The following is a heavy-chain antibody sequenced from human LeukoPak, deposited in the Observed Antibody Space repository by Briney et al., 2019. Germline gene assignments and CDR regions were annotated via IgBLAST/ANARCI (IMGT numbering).Heavy chain of an antibody. Sequence: GASVKVSCKASGYTFTGYYLHWVRRAPGQGPEWMGWINPNSGGTNYAQKFQGRVTMTRDTSISTAYMELSRLTSDDTAVYYCARDGSGSYNPFDYWGQGTLVTVSS. CDR1: GYTFTGYY. D-gene: IGHD3-10*01. CDR2: INPNSGGT. V-gene: IGHV1-2*02. CDR3: ARDGSGSYNPFDY. J-gene: IGHJ4*02.